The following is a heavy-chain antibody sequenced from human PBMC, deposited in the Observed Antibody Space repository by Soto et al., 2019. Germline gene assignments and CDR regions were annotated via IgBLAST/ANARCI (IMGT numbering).Heavy chain of an antibody. CDR1: GFTFSHYA. CDR2: MSYDGSNE. V-gene: IGHV3-30*18. J-gene: IGHJ4*02. D-gene: IGHD1-26*01. Sequence: QVQLVESGGGVVQPGGSLRLSCAASGFTFSHYAMHWVRQAPGKGLEWVALMSYDGSNEYYADSVKGRFTISRDNSKNKLYLQMNSLRAEDTAVYYCAKDGSHNFDYWGQGTLVTVSS. CDR3: AKDGSHNFDY.